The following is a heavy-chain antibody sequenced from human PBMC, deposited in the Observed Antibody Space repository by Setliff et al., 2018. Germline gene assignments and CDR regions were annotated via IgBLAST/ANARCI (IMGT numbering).Heavy chain of an antibody. CDR3: ARERYFWSGYHN. V-gene: IGHV3-66*01. Sequence: PGGSLRLSCVVSGFTVSSEYMNWVRQAPGKGLEWVSVIYSGGSSYYADSVKGRFTISRDNSKNTLYLQMNSLRAEDTAVYYCARERYFWSGYHNWGQGTLVTVSS. CDR1: GFTVSSEY. CDR2: IYSGGSS. D-gene: IGHD3-3*01. J-gene: IGHJ4*02.